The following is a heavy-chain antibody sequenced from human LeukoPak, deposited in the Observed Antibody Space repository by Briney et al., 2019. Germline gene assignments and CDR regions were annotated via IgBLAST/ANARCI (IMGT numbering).Heavy chain of an antibody. V-gene: IGHV3-21*01. Sequence: GGSLRLSCAASGFTFSSYSMIWVRQAPGKGLEWVSSISSSSSYIYYAGSVKGRFTISRDNAKNSLYLQMNSLRAEDTAVYYCARGGYCSSTSCDLSYDYWGQGTLVTVSS. CDR3: ARGGYCSSTSCDLSYDY. CDR1: GFTFSSYS. CDR2: ISSSSSYI. D-gene: IGHD2-2*01. J-gene: IGHJ4*02.